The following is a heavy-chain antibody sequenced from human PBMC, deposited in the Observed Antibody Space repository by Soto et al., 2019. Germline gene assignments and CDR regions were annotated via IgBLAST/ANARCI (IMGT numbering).Heavy chain of an antibody. Sequence: QITLKESGPTLVKPTQTLTLTCTFSGFSLTTRGVGVGWIRQPPGKALECLALIYWDDDKRYSPSLQSRLSIPKDTSKNQVVVTMTNVNPVDTATYYCAHIPNYYQYDWFDPWGQGTLVSVSS. CDR3: AHIPNYYQYDWFDP. D-gene: IGHD3-16*01. J-gene: IGHJ5*02. V-gene: IGHV2-5*02. CDR1: GFSLTTRGVG. CDR2: IYWDDDK.